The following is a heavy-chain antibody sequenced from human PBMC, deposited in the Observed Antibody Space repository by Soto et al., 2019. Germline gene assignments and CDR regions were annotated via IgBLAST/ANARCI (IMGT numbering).Heavy chain of an antibody. V-gene: IGHV1-18*01. CDR2: ISGHNGNT. Sequence: QVQLVQSGTEVKKPGASVKVSCKASGYTFSSYGISCVRQAPGQGLEWMGWISGHNGNTIYAQKFRDRVTMTTVTSTSTVYMELRSLRSDDTAVYYCAREEWTTVTTIDSWGQGTLVTVSS. CDR1: GYTFSSYG. CDR3: AREEWTTVTTIDS. J-gene: IGHJ4*02. D-gene: IGHD4-17*01.